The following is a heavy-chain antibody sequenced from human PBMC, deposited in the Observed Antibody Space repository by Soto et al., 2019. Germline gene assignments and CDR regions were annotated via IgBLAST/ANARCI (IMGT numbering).Heavy chain of an antibody. CDR3: ARGEQYSGRIFDY. V-gene: IGHV6-1*01. D-gene: IGHD1-26*01. J-gene: IGHJ4*01. Sequence: SQTLSLTCAITGGSVSSNSAGWSWVRQCPSRGLEWLGRTYYRSKWYYEYAVSVRGRITINPDTSKNQYSLQMNSGTPEDTAVYFCARGEQYSGRIFDYWGQGTLVTVSS. CDR1: GGSVSSNSAG. CDR2: TYYRSKWYY.